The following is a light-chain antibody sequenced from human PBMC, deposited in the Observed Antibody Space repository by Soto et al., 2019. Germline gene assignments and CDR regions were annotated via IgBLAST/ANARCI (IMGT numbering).Light chain of an antibody. J-gene: IGLJ2*01. CDR3: SSYTSSSSLVV. V-gene: IGLV2-14*01. Sequence: QSVLTQPASVSGSPGQSITISCTGTSSDIGSYKYVSWYQQHPGKAPKLMIYEVSNRPSGVSNRFSASKSGNTASLTISGLQAEDEADYYCSSYTSSSSLVVFGGGTKVTVL. CDR2: EVS. CDR1: SSDIGSYKY.